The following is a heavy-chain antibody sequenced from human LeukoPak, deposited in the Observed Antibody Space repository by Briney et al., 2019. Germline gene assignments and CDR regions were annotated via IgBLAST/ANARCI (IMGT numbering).Heavy chain of an antibody. D-gene: IGHD5-12*01. CDR3: ARDLGYASYYYYLDV. CDR2: INSGGRST. CDR1: GSTFSSHW. Sequence: GGSLRLSCAASGSTFSSHWMHWVRQAPGKGLVWVSRINSGGRSTTYADSVKGRFTISRDNAKNTLYLQMNSLRAEDTAVYYCARDLGYASYYYYLDVWGKGTTVTVSS. V-gene: IGHV3-74*01. J-gene: IGHJ6*03.